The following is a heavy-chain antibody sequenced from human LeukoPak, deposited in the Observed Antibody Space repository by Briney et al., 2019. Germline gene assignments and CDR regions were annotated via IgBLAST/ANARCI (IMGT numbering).Heavy chain of an antibody. D-gene: IGHD5-18*01. J-gene: IGHJ4*02. Sequence: GGSLRLSCAASGFTFSSYAMSWVRQAPGKGLEWVSGISGSGGTYYTDSVKGRFTISRDNSKNTLYLQMNSLRVEDTAVYYCAKDRVGTAMVVGDFDYWGQGTLVTVSS. V-gene: IGHV3-23*01. CDR3: AKDRVGTAMVVGDFDY. CDR2: ISGSGGT. CDR1: GFTFSSYA.